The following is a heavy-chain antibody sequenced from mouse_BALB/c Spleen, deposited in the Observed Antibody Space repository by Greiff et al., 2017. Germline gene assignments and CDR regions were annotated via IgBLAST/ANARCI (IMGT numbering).Heavy chain of an antibody. V-gene: IGHV14-3*02. D-gene: IGHD2-1*01. CDR1: GFNIKDTY. CDR3: ARYGNYVDY. Sequence: VHVKQSGAELGKPGASVKLSCTASGFNIKDTYMHWVKQRPEQGLEWIGRIDPANGNTKYDPKFQGKATITADTSSNTAYLQLSSLTSEDTAVYYCARYGNYVDYWGQGTTLTVSS. J-gene: IGHJ2*01. CDR2: IDPANGNT.